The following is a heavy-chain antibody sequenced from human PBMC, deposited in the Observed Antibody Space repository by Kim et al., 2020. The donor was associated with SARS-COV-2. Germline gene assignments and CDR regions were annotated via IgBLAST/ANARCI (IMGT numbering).Heavy chain of an antibody. J-gene: IGHJ5*02. V-gene: IGHV3-7*03. Sequence: GGSLRLSCAASGFSFSSYHMTWVRQAPGRGLEWVANINSDGSDTYHVDSVKGRFTISRDNAKNSLYLQVNSLRAEGTAVYVCGDTHRISTTWGRGTLVTVSS. D-gene: IGHD2-8*01. CDR1: GFSFSSYH. CDR2: INSDGSDT. CDR3: GDTHRISTT.